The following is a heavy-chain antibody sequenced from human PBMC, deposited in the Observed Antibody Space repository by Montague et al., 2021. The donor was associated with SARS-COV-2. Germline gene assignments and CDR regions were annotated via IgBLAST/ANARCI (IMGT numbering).Heavy chain of an antibody. CDR2: IFGGGST. CDR3: ARVASYYYGMDV. J-gene: IGHJ6*02. V-gene: IGHV3-66*01. CDR1: GFTVSRNY. Sequence: SLRLSCAASGFTVSRNYMGWVRQAPGKGLEWVSVIFGGGSTNYADSVKGRFTISRDISQNTLYLQMNSLRAEDTAVYYCARVASYYYGMDVWGQGTTVTVSS.